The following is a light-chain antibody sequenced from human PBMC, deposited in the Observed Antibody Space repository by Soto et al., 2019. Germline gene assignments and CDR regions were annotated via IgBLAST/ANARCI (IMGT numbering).Light chain of an antibody. CDR2: GAS. CDR3: PHYHKSPPFP. CDR1: QTINNRY. J-gene: IGKJ3*01. Sequence: EIVLTQSPGTLSLSPGERAILSCRASQTINNRYLAWYQQMPGRAPRLLIHGASSRAAGISDRFSGSGSGTDFTLTINMLEPEDFAVYYWPHYHKSPPFPFGPGTTVDF. V-gene: IGKV3-20*01.